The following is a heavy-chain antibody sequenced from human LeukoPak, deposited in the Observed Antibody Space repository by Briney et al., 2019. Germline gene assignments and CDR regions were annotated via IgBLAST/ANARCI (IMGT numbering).Heavy chain of an antibody. D-gene: IGHD6-6*01. CDR1: GFTFSSYE. CDR3: ARESFAARWD. J-gene: IGHJ4*02. V-gene: IGHV3-48*03. CDR2: ISSSGSTI. Sequence: GGSLRLSCAASGFTFSSYEMNWVRQAPGKGLEWVSYISSSGSTIYYADSVKGRFTISRDNAKNSLYLQMNGLRAEDTAVYYCARESFAARWDWGQGTLVTVSS.